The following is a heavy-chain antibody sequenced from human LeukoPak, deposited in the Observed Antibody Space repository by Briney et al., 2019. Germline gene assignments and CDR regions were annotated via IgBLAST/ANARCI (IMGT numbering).Heavy chain of an antibody. V-gene: IGHV3-23*01. CDR1: GFTGTSYA. J-gene: IGHJ4*02. D-gene: IGHD2-2*01. CDR2: ISPSGGST. Sequence: AGGSLRLSCAASGFTGTSYAMSWVRQTPGKGLEWVSGISPSGGSTYYPDSVKGRFTISRDNSKNTLYLQINSLRAEDTAVYYCARDLPSRAFDYWGRGTLVTVSS. CDR3: ARDLPSRAFDY.